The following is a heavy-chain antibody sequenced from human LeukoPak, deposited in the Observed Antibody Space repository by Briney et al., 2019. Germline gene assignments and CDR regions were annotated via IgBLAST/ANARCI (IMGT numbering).Heavy chain of an antibody. CDR2: ISSNGGAT. V-gene: IGHV3-64*01. CDR3: ARGGIYSSGPLDH. CDR1: GFTFSSYA. J-gene: IGHJ4*02. D-gene: IGHD6-19*01. Sequence: QPGGSLRLSCAASGFTFSSYAMHWVRQAPGKGLEYVSSISSNGGATYYANSVKGRFTISRDNSKNTLYLQMGSLRAEDMAVYYCARGGIYSSGPLDHWGQGTLVTVSS.